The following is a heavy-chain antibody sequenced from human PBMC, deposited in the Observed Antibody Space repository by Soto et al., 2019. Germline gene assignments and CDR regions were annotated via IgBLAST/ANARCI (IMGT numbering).Heavy chain of an antibody. CDR3: AKEKISTSCCNGLDP. CDR1: GFIFSIYA. D-gene: IGHD2-2*01. J-gene: IGHJ5*02. Sequence: PGASLRLSSAASGFIFSIYAMSGVRQAPGKGLEWVSAISGSGGSTYYADSVKGRFTISRDNSKNTLYLQMNSLRAEDTAVYYCAKEKISTSCCNGLDPWGQGT. CDR2: ISGSGGST. V-gene: IGHV3-23*01.